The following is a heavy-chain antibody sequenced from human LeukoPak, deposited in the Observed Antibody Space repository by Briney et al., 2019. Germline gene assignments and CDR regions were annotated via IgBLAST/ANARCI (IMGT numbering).Heavy chain of an antibody. V-gene: IGHV1-2*02. CDR3: AREEVRGDLDY. CDR2: INPNSGGT. CDR1: GYTFTGYY. Sequence: ASVKVSCKASGYTFTGYYMHWVRQAPGQGLEWMGWINPNSGGTNYAQKFQGRVTMTRDTSISTDYMELSGLRSDDTAVYYCAREEVRGDLDYWGQGTLVSVSS. J-gene: IGHJ4*02. D-gene: IGHD3-10*01.